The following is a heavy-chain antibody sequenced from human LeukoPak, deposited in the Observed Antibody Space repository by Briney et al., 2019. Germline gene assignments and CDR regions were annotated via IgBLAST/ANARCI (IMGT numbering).Heavy chain of an antibody. CDR3: ARRQQLVPPYFFDY. D-gene: IGHD6-6*01. J-gene: IGHJ4*02. CDR1: GGSISSGSYY. CDR2: IYTSGST. Sequence: PSQTLSLTCTVSGGSISSGSYYWSWIRQPAGKGLEWTGRIYTSGSTNYNPSLKSRVTISVDTSKNQFSLKLSSVTAADTAVYYCARRQQLVPPYFFDYWGQGTLVTVSS. V-gene: IGHV4-61*02.